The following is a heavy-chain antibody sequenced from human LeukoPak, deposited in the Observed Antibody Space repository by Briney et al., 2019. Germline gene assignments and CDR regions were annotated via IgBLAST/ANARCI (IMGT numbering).Heavy chain of an antibody. V-gene: IGHV3-66*01. J-gene: IGHJ2*01. CDR3: ARAGYSSTWYSRYFDL. Sequence: PGGSLRLSCAASGFIVSNNYMSWVRQAPGKGLEWVSVIYSGGDTHYADSVKGRFTISRDNSKNTLYLQMNSLRAGDTAVYYCARAGYSSTWYSRYFDLWGRGTLVTVSS. CDR1: GFIVSNNY. D-gene: IGHD6-13*01. CDR2: IYSGGDT.